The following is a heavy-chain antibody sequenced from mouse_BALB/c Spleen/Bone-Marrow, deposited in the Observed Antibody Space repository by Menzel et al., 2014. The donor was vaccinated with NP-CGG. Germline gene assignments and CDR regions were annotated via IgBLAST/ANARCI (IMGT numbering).Heavy chain of an antibody. CDR2: IFPGDSTT. J-gene: IGHJ1*01. Sequence: QVQLQQPGVELVKPGASVKLSCKASGNTFANYDINWVRQRPEQGLEWIGWIFPGDSTTKYNEKFKGKATLSTDKSSSTVHMRLSRLTSEDSAVYFCVRSRLRDWYFDVWGAGTTVTISS. D-gene: IGHD1-2*01. CDR1: GNTFANYD. CDR3: VRSRLRDWYFDV. V-gene: IGHV1S56*01.